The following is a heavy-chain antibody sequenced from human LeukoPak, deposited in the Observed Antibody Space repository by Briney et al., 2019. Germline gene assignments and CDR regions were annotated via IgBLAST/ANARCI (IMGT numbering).Heavy chain of an antibody. J-gene: IGHJ4*02. CDR1: GFTFSNYA. CDR2: ISGSGDRT. CDR3: ARDYTGGWNDY. Sequence: GGSLRLSCAASGFTFSNYAMNWVRQAPGKGLEWVSVISGSGDRTYYTDSVKGRFTISRDNSKNTLYLQMNSLRAEDTAVYYCARDYTGGWNDYWGQGTLVTVSS. D-gene: IGHD7-27*01. V-gene: IGHV3-23*01.